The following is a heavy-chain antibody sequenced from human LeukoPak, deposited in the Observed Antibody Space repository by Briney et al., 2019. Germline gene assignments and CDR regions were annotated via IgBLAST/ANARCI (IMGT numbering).Heavy chain of an antibody. CDR3: ARDQLGYRSSTSCYDLIFDY. Sequence: GRSLRLSCAASGFTFSSYAMHWVRQAPGKGLEWVAVISYDGSNKYYADSVKGRFTISRDNSKNTLYLQLNSLRAEDTAVYYCARDQLGYRSSTSCYDLIFDYWGQGTLVTVSS. V-gene: IGHV3-30-3*01. J-gene: IGHJ4*02. D-gene: IGHD2-2*01. CDR1: GFTFSSYA. CDR2: ISYDGSNK.